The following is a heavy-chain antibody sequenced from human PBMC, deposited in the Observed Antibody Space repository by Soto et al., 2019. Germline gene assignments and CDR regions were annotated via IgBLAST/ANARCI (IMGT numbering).Heavy chain of an antibody. CDR2: IYYSGST. D-gene: IGHD3-3*01. CDR1: GGSIYSYY. CDR3: ARALVFSWSGIYYFDY. J-gene: IGHJ4*02. Sequence: QVQLQESGPGLVKPSETLSLTCTVSGGSIYSYYWSWIRQPPGKGLEWIGSIYYSGSTNYNPSLKSRVTISIDTSKNQVSLRLSSVTAAATAVYYCARALVFSWSGIYYFDYWGQGALVTVSS. V-gene: IGHV4-59*01.